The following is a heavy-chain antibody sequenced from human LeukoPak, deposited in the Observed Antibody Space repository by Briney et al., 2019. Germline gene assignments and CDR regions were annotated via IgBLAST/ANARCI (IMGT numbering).Heavy chain of an antibody. D-gene: IGHD2-2*01. Sequence: GGSLRLSCAASGFTFSTYWMHWVRQVPGKGLVWVSRINIDGSKTGYADSVRGRFTISRDNAKNTLYLQMNSLRAEDTAVYYCAREGYCSTTKCYAGGGGSDYWGQGILVTVSS. V-gene: IGHV3-74*01. CDR2: INIDGSKT. J-gene: IGHJ4*02. CDR3: AREGYCSTTKCYAGGGGSDY. CDR1: GFTFSTYW.